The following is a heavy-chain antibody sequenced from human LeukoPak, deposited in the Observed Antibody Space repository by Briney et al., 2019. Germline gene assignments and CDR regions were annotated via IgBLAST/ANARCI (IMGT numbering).Heavy chain of an antibody. CDR3: ARMWVFTIFD. J-gene: IGHJ3*01. CDR1: GGSISSYY. Sequence: SETLSLTCTVSGGSISSYYWSWIRQPPGKGLEWIGYIYYSGSTNYNPSLKSRVTISVDTSKNQFSLKLSSVTAADTAVYYCARMWVFTIFDWGQGTMVTVSS. D-gene: IGHD3-3*01. CDR2: IYYSGST. V-gene: IGHV4-59*01.